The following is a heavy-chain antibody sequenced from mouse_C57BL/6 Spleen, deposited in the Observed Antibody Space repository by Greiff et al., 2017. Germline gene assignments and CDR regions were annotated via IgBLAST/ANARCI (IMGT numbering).Heavy chain of an antibody. CDR2: INPSTGGT. V-gene: IGHV1-42*01. CDR3: ARLVPYYGSSLYAMDY. Sequence: EVQGVESGPELVKPGASVKISCKASGYSFTGYYMNRVKQSPEKSLEWIGEINPSTGGTTYNQKFKAKATLTVDKSSSTAYMQLKSLTSEDSAVYYCARLVPYYGSSLYAMDYWGQGTSVTVSS. D-gene: IGHD1-1*01. J-gene: IGHJ4*01. CDR1: GYSFTGYY.